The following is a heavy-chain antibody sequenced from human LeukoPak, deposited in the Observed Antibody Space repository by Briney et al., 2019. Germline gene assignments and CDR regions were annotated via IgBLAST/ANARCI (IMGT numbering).Heavy chain of an antibody. CDR1: GYTFTNYY. Sequence: GASVKVSSKASGYTFTNYYMHWVRQAPGQGLEWMGMINPSGGSATYAQKFQGRVTMTRDMSTSTVYMELSSLRSEDTAVYYCARVPYCSNGICYTHYYCDYWGQGTLVTASS. CDR3: ARVPYCSNGICYTHYYCDY. V-gene: IGHV1-46*01. D-gene: IGHD2-8*01. J-gene: IGHJ4*02. CDR2: INPSGGSA.